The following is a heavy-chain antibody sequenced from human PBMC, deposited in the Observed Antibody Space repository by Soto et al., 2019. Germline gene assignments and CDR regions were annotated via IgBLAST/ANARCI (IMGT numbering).Heavy chain of an antibody. Sequence: QVQLVESGGGGVQPGRSLRLSCAASGFAFSSYGMHWVRQAPGKGLEWVSVISYDGSDKYYTDSVKGRFTISRYNSNNTLYLQMDSLGAEDTAVYYCATGVVVATTYFQLWGQGTLVTVSS. D-gene: IGHD2-15*01. V-gene: IGHV3-30*03. CDR3: ATGVVVATTYFQL. CDR2: ISYDGSDK. J-gene: IGHJ1*01. CDR1: GFAFSSYG.